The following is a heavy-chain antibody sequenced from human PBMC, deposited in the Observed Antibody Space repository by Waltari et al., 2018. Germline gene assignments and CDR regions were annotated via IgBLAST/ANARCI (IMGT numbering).Heavy chain of an antibody. CDR1: GYTFTVYY. J-gene: IGHJ4*02. V-gene: IGHV1-2*02. D-gene: IGHD3-16*02. CDR3: ARAAGITFGGVIVISQGKYFDY. Sequence: QVQLVQSGAEVTKPGASVKVSCQASGYTFTVYYMHWVRQAPGQGLEWMGWINPNSGGTNYAQKFQGRVTMTRDTSISTAYMELSRLRSDDTAVYYCARAAGITFGGVIVISQGKYFDYWGQGTLVTVSS. CDR2: INPNSGGT.